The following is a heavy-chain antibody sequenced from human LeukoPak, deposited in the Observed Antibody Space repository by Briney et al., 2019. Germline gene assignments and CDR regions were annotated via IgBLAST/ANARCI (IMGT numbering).Heavy chain of an antibody. J-gene: IGHJ6*02. CDR1: GYTFTSYG. V-gene: IGHV1-18*01. CDR2: ISAYNGNT. Sequence: ASVKVSCKASGYTFTSYGISWVRQAPGQGLEWMGWISAYNGNTNYAQKLQGRVTMTTDTSTSTAYMELRSLRSDDTAVYYCARLITIFGVGLYYYYGMDVWGQGTTVTVSS. D-gene: IGHD3-3*01. CDR3: ARLITIFGVGLYYYYGMDV.